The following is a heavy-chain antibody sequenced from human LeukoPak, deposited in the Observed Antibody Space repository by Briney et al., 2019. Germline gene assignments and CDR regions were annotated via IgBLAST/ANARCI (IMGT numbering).Heavy chain of an antibody. J-gene: IGHJ3*02. CDR1: GGSFSGYY. D-gene: IGHD4-17*01. CDR3: ASSTGLDAFDI. CDR2: INHSGST. Sequence: PSETLSLTCAVYGGSFSGYYWSWIRQPPGKGLEWIGEINHSGSTNYNPSLKSRVTISVDTSKNQFSLKLSSVTAADTAVYYCASSTGLDAFDIWGQGTMVTVSS. V-gene: IGHV4-34*01.